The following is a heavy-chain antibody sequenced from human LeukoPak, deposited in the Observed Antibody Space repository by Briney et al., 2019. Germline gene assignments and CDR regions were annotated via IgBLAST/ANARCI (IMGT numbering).Heavy chain of an antibody. J-gene: IGHJ4*02. D-gene: IGHD3-3*01. V-gene: IGHV3-23*01. Sequence: GGSLRLSCAASGFTFSSYAMSWVRQAPGKGLEWVSAISASGGSTYYADSVKGRFTISRDNSKNTLYLQMNSLRAEDTAVYYCAKDHRLDQYYDFWSGYYFDYWGQGTLVTVSS. CDR2: ISASGGST. CDR1: GFTFSSYA. CDR3: AKDHRLDQYYDFWSGYYFDY.